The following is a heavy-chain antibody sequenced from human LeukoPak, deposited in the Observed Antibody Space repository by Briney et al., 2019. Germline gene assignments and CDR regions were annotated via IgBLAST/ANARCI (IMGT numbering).Heavy chain of an antibody. V-gene: IGHV4-59*01. D-gene: IGHD6-6*01. J-gene: IGHJ5*02. CDR1: GGSISSYY. Sequence: SETLSLTCTVSGGSISSYYWSWIRQPPGRGLEWIGYIYYSGSTNYNPSLKSRVTISVDTSKNQFSLKLSSVTAADTAVYYCARYSSSSSGWFDPWGQGTLVTVSS. CDR3: ARYSSSSSGWFDP. CDR2: IYYSGST.